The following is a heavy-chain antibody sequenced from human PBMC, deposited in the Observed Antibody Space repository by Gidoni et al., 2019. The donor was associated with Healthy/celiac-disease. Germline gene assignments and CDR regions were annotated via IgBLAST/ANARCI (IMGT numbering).Heavy chain of an antibody. Sequence: QLQLQESGPGLVKPSETLSLTCTVTGGSISSSSYHWGGFRQPPGKGLQWIGIIYYSGSTYSNPSLQGRVTISVDTSKTQFSLKLSSVTAADTAVYYCARHPVVVVPAAIGRAYYYMDVWGKETTVTVSS. CDR3: ARHPVVVVPAAIGRAYYYMDV. CDR2: IYYSGST. V-gene: IGHV4-39*01. J-gene: IGHJ6*03. CDR1: GGSISSSSYH. D-gene: IGHD2-2*02.